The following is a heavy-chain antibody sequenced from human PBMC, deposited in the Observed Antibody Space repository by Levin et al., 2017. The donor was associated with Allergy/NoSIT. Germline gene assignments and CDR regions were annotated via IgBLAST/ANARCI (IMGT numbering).Heavy chain of an antibody. V-gene: IGHV1-18*01. D-gene: IGHD3-22*01. CDR3: ARDRYYYDSSGYYLFDY. CDR1: GYTFNSYG. CDR2: ISAYNGDT. Sequence: AASVKVSCKASGYTFNSYGISWVRQAPGQGLEWMGWISAYNGDTNYAQKFQGRVTMTTDTSTSTAYMELRSLRSDDTAVYYCARDRYYYDSSGYYLFDYWGQGTLVTVSS. J-gene: IGHJ4*02.